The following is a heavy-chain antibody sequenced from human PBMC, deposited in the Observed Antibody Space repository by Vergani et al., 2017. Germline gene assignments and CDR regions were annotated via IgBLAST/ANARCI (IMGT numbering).Heavy chain of an antibody. Sequence: QVQLQESGPGLVKPSETLSLTCTVSGGSISSYYWSWIRQPPGKGLEWIGYIYYSGSTNYNPSLKSRVTISVDTSKNQFSLKLSAVTAADTAVYYCARDARITXVRESYYYYYYMDVGGKGTTVTVSS. J-gene: IGHJ6*03. CDR3: ARDARITXVRESYYYYYYMDV. CDR2: IYYSGST. V-gene: IGHV4-59*01. D-gene: IGHD3-10*01. CDR1: GGSISSYY.